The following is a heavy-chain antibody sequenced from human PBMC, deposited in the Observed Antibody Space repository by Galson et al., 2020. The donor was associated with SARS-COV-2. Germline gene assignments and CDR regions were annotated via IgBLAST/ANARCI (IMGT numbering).Heavy chain of an antibody. V-gene: IGHV3-66*01. J-gene: IGHJ6*02. D-gene: IGHD3-3*01. Sequence: TGGSLRLSCAASGFTVSSNYMSWVRQAPGKGLEWVSVIYSGGSTYYADSVKGRFTISRDNSKNTLYLQMNSLRAEDTAVYYCARDVDFWSGVYYYGMDVWGQGTTVTVSS. CDR2: IYSGGST. CDR3: ARDVDFWSGVYYYGMDV. CDR1: GFTVSSNY.